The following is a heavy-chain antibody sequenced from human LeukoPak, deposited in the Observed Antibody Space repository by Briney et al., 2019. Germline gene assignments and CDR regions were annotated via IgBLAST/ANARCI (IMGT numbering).Heavy chain of an antibody. D-gene: IGHD5-12*01. J-gene: IGHJ4*02. V-gene: IGHV4-59*08. CDR3: ARRSNVGIVTTIFDS. CDR1: GGSMSGYF. CDR2: VYYSGST. Sequence: KPSETLSLTCAVSGGSMSGYFWHWIRQSPGKRLEWIGYVYYSGSTIYNPSLKTRVTISVDTSNNQFSLNLTSVTAADTAVYYCARRSNVGIVTTIFDSWGQGTLVTVSS.